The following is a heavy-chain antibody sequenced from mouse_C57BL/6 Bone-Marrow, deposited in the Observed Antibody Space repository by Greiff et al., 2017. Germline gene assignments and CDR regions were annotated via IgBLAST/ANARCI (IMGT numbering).Heavy chain of an antibody. CDR1: GYTFTSYW. CDR3: AGSGDYDVGGWFAY. CDR2: IYPSDSET. D-gene: IGHD2-4*01. V-gene: IGHV1-61*01. J-gene: IGHJ3*01. Sequence: VQLQQPGAELVRPGSSVKLSCKASGYTFTSYWMDWVKQRPGQGLEWIGNIYPSDSETHYNQKFKDKATLTVAKSSSTAYMQLSSLTSEDSAVYYCAGSGDYDVGGWFAYWGQGTLVTVSA.